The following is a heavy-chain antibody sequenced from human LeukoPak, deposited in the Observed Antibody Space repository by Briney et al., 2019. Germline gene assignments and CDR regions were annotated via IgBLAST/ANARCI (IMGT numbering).Heavy chain of an antibody. CDR3: ARTGSTVTMLYPFDP. D-gene: IGHD4-17*01. V-gene: IGHV4-59*01. CDR1: GGSIRSYY. J-gene: IGHJ5*02. CDR2: IYYSGST. Sequence: SETLSLTCTVSGGSIRSYYWSWIRQPPGKGLEWIGYIYYSGSTNYNPSLKSRVSISVDTSKNQFSLKLSSVTAADTAVYYCARTGSTVTMLYPFDPWGQGTLVTVSS.